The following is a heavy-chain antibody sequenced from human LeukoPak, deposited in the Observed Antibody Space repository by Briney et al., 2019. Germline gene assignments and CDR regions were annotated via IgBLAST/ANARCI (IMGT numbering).Heavy chain of an antibody. CDR2: INHSGST. V-gene: IGHV4-34*01. CDR3: ARQVTSSGWQNWFDP. Sequence: SETLSLTCAVYGGSFSGYYWSWIRQPPGKGLEWIGEINHSGSTNYNPSLKSRVTISVDTSKNQFSLKLSSVTAADTAVYYCARQVTSSGWQNWFDPWGQGTLVIVSS. CDR1: GGSFSGYY. J-gene: IGHJ5*02. D-gene: IGHD6-19*01.